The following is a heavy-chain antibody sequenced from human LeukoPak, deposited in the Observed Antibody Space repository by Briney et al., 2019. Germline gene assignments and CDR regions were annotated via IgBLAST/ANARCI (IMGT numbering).Heavy chain of an antibody. CDR1: GFTFDDYA. J-gene: IGHJ4*02. Sequence: GGSLRLSCAASGFTFDDYAMHWVRQAPGKGLEWVSLISWDGGSTYYADSVKGRFTISRDNSKNSLYLQVNSLRAEDTALYYCAREEFGEYYFDYWGQGTLVTVSS. V-gene: IGHV3-43D*03. CDR2: ISWDGGST. CDR3: AREEFGEYYFDY. D-gene: IGHD3-10*01.